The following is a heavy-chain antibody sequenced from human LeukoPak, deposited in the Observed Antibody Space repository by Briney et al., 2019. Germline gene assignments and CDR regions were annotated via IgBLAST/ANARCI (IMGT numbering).Heavy chain of an antibody. CDR3: AREESYGDYGLAN. CDR1: GFTFSSYG. J-gene: IGHJ4*02. CDR2: ILYDGSNK. V-gene: IGHV3-33*01. Sequence: AWSLLLSSAASGFTFSSYGMHWVRRAPGKGLQWVAVILYDGSNKYYADSVKGRFTISRDNSKNTLYLQMNSRRAGDTAVYYCAREESYGDYGLANWGQGTLVTVSS. D-gene: IGHD4-17*01.